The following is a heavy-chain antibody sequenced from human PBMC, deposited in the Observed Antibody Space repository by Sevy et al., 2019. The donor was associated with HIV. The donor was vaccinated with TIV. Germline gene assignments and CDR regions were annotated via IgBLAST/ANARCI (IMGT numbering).Heavy chain of an antibody. Sequence: GGSLRLSCAASGFTFSSYSMNWVRQAPGKGLEWVSYISSSSSTIYYADSVKGRFTISRENAKNTLYLQMNSLRDEDTALYYCAGDVRGSSRYTTFDNWGQGTLVTVSS. CDR1: GFTFSSYS. V-gene: IGHV3-48*02. CDR2: ISSSSSTI. D-gene: IGHD6-13*01. J-gene: IGHJ4*02. CDR3: AGDVRGSSRYTTFDN.